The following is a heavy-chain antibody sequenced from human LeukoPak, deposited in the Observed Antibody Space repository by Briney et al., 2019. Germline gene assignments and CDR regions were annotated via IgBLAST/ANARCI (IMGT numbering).Heavy chain of an antibody. J-gene: IGHJ4*02. D-gene: IGHD3-22*01. CDR3: AKAENYYDSSGYPGGLGY. V-gene: IGHV3-30-3*01. CDR1: GFTFSSYA. Sequence: GGSLRLSCAASGFTFSSYAMHWVRQAPGKGLEWVAVISYDGSNKYYADSVKGRFTISRDNSKNTLYLQMNSLRAEDTAVYYCAKAENYYDSSGYPGGLGYWGQGTLVTVSS. CDR2: ISYDGSNK.